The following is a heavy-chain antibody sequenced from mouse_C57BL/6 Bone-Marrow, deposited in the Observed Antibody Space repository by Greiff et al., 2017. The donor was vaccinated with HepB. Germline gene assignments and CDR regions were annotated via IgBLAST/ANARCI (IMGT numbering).Heavy chain of an antibody. CDR1: GYTFTGYW. Sequence: QVQLQQPGAELMKPGASVKLSCKATGYTFTGYWIAWVKQRPGHGLEWIGEILPGSGSTNYNEKFKGKATFTVDTSSNTAYMQLSSLTTEDYAVYYYSRSSGLVEFAYWGQGTLVTVSA. J-gene: IGHJ3*01. CDR2: ILPGSGST. D-gene: IGHD1-1*01. CDR3: SRSSGLVEFAY. V-gene: IGHV1-9*01.